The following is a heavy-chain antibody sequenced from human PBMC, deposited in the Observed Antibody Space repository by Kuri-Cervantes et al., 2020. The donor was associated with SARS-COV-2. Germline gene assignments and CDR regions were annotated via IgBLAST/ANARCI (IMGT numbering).Heavy chain of an antibody. CDR2: IWYDGSNK. CDR3: AREGVVGATTYYYYGMDV. Sequence: GGSLRLSCVASGFTFSSYGMHWVRQAPGKGLEWVAVIWYDGSNKYYADSVKGRFTISRDNPKNTLYLQMNSLRAEDTAVYYCAREGVVGATTYYYYGMDVWGQGTTVTVSS. CDR1: GFTFSSYG. V-gene: IGHV3-33*01. J-gene: IGHJ6*02. D-gene: IGHD1-26*01.